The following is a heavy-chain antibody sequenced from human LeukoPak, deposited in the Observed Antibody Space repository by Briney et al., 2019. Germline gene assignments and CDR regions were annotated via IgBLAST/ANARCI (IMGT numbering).Heavy chain of an antibody. CDR3: ALTRRSGTYLDAFDI. CDR2: IYYSGST. Sequence: PSETLSLICSVSGGSISSSSYYWGWIRQPPGKGLEWIGSIYYSGSTYYNLSLKNRVTISVDTSKNQFSLKLTSVTAADTAVYYCALTRRSGTYLDAFDIWGQGTMVTVSS. D-gene: IGHD1-26*01. J-gene: IGHJ3*02. V-gene: IGHV4-39*01. CDR1: GGSISSSSYY.